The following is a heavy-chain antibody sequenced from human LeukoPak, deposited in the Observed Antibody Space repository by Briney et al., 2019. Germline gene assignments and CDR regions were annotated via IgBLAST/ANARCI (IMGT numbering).Heavy chain of an antibody. CDR3: ARNNTLMMYPRGGEDKGFDY. CDR1: GGSFSGYY. CDR2: IYYSGST. Sequence: SETLSLTCAVYGGSFSGYYWGWIRQPPGKGLEWIGSIYYSGSTHYNPSLKSRVTISVDTSKNEFSLKLSSVTAADTAVYYCARNNTLMMYPRGGEDKGFDYWGQGTLVTVSS. V-gene: IGHV4-34*01. J-gene: IGHJ4*02. D-gene: IGHD2-8*01.